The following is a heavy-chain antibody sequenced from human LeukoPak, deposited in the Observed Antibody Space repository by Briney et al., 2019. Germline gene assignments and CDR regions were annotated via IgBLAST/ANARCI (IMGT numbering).Heavy chain of an antibody. CDR3: ARLGWATAPLDY. CDR2: ISSSSSYT. CDR1: GFTFSDYY. D-gene: IGHD5-12*01. J-gene: IGHJ4*02. V-gene: IGHV3-11*06. Sequence: GGSLRLSCAASGFTFSDYYMSWNRQAPGKGLEWVSYISSSSSYTNYADSVKGRFTISRDNAKNSLYLQMNSLRAEDTAVYYCARLGWATAPLDYWGQGTLVTVSS.